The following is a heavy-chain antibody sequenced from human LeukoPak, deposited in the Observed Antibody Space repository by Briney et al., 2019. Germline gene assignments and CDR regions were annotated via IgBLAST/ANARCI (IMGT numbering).Heavy chain of an antibody. CDR3: ARVGYYYYYGMDV. CDR2: IKQDGSEK. Sequence: GSLRLSCAASGFTFSSYWMSWVRQAPGKGLEWVANIKQDGSEKYYVDSVKGRFTISRDNAKNSLYLQMNSLRAEDTAVYYCARVGYYYYYGMDVWGQGTLVTVSS. J-gene: IGHJ6*02. CDR1: GFTFSSYW. V-gene: IGHV3-7*01.